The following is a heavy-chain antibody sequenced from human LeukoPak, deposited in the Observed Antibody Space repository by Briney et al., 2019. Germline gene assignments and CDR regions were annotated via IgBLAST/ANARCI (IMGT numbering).Heavy chain of an antibody. Sequence: PGRSLRLSCAASGFTFRNYAMYWVRQAPGKGLEWVAFTNYDGSDRCYAKPVRGRFTVSRDNSKNTLYLQMNSLRTEDTAVYYCAKDLADRYSLEYWGQGTMVTVPS. CDR1: GFTFRNYA. V-gene: IGHV3-30*18. J-gene: IGHJ4*02. D-gene: IGHD2-15*01. CDR2: TNYDGSDR. CDR3: AKDLADRYSLEY.